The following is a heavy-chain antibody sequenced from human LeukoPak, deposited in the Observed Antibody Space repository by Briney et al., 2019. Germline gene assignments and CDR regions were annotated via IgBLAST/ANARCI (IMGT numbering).Heavy chain of an antibody. D-gene: IGHD3-3*01. V-gene: IGHV2-5*02. CDR1: GFSLSTSGVG. J-gene: IGHJ4*02. Sequence: SGPTPVNPTQTLTLTCTFSGFSLSTSGVGVGWIRQPPGKALEWLALIYWDDDKRYSPSLKSRLTITKDTSKNQVVLTMTNMDPVDTATYYCAHIAIDTIFGVVIGVDYWGQGTLVTVSS. CDR3: AHIAIDTIFGVVIGVDY. CDR2: IYWDDDK.